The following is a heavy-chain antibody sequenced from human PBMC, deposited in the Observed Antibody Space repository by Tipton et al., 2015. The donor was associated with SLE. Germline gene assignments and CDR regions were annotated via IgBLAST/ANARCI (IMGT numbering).Heavy chain of an antibody. J-gene: IGHJ4*02. CDR3: ARDGESVGEVSPYY. Sequence: TLSLTCTVSGGSISSGNFYWNWIRQHPGKGLEWIGDISYTGSTNYNPSLKSRVTMSVDTSKNQLSLKLTSVTAADTAVYYCARDGESVGEVSPYYWGQGTLGTASS. CDR2: ISYTGST. D-gene: IGHD3-16*01. V-gene: IGHV4-31*03. CDR1: GGSISSGNFY.